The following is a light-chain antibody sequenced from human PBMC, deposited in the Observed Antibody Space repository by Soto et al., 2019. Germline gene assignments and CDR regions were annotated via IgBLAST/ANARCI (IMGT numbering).Light chain of an antibody. CDR2: GAS. J-gene: IGKJ2*01. CDR1: QSVSGSY. Sequence: ESVLTQSPGTLSLSPGDRATLSCRASQSVSGSYLAWYQQKPGQAPRLLIYGASSRATGIPDRFSGSGSGTHFTLTINRLEPEDFAVYYCLQYGSSPPAYTFGQGTKLESK. CDR3: LQYGSSPPAYT. V-gene: IGKV3-20*01.